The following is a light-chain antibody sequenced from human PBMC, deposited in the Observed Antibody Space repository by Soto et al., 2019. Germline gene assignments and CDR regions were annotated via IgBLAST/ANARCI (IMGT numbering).Light chain of an antibody. CDR3: QQYNNWPPWT. CDR1: QSVGGN. V-gene: IGKV3-15*01. CDR2: AAS. J-gene: IGKJ1*01. Sequence: EIVMTQSPATLSVSPGERATLSCRASQSVGGNLAWYQQKPGQPPRLLIYAASSRPTGIPARFSGSGSGTEFTLTISRLQSEDFAVYYCQQYNNWPPWTFGQGTKVEIK.